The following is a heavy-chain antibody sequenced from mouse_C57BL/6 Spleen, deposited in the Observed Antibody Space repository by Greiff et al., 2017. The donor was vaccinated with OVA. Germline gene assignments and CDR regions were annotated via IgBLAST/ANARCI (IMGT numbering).Heavy chain of an antibody. Sequence: VQLQQSGAELVRPGTSVKVSCKASGYAFTNYLIEWVKQRPEQGLGWIGMINPGGGGTKYNEKFKGKATLTADKSSSTAYMQLSSLTSEDSAVYFCARSEAYYFDYWGQGTTLTVSS. CDR3: ARSEAYYFDY. J-gene: IGHJ2*01. V-gene: IGHV1-54*01. D-gene: IGHD3-2*02. CDR1: GYAFTNYL. CDR2: INPGGGGT.